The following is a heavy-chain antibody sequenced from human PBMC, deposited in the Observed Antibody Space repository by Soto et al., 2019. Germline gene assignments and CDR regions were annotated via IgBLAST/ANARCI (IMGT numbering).Heavy chain of an antibody. Sequence: QVQLQQWGAGLLKPSETLSLTCAVYGGSFSGYYWSWIRQPPGKGLEWIGEINHSGSTNYNPSLKSRVTISVDTCKNRFSLTLSSVTAADTAVYYCARLVARVAGPDYWGQGTLVTVSS. J-gene: IGHJ4*02. CDR3: ARLVARVAGPDY. D-gene: IGHD6-19*01. V-gene: IGHV4-34*01. CDR2: INHSGST. CDR1: GGSFSGYY.